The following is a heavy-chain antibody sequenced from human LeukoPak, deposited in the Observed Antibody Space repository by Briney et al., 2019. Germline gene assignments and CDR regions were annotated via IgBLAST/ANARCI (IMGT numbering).Heavy chain of an antibody. CDR2: IWYDGSNE. J-gene: IGHJ4*02. CDR3: ARGSQSTWGFFAY. V-gene: IGHV3-33*01. Sequence: GGSLRLSCAASGFTFSNYGMHWVRRAPGKGLQWVAVIWYDGSNEYYTGSVKGRFTISRDNAHNTLYLQMNSLRAEDTAVYYCARGSQSTWGFFAYWGQGTRVTVSS. D-gene: IGHD1-1*01. CDR1: GFTFSNYG.